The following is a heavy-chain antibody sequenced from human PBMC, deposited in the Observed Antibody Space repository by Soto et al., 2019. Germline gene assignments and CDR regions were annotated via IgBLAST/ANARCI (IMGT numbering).Heavy chain of an antibody. J-gene: IGHJ6*02. D-gene: IGHD3-9*01. CDR3: TTLPYYDILNRPNDYYGMDV. CDR1: SVSNAW. Sequence: SVSNAWMNWVRQAPGKGLEWVGRIKIKTDGGTTDYAAPVKGRFTISRDDSKNTLYLKMNSLKTEATAVYYCTTLPYYDILNRPNDYYGMDVWGQGTTVTVAS. CDR2: IKIKTDGGTT. V-gene: IGHV3-15*07.